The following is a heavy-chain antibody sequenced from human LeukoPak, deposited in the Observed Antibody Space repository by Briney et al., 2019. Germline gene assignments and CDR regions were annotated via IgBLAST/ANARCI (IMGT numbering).Heavy chain of an antibody. CDR3: ARDLVPAAENYYYYGMDV. CDR1: GFTFSSYA. D-gene: IGHD6-13*01. V-gene: IGHV3-30*04. CDR2: ISYDGSNK. J-gene: IGHJ6*04. Sequence: PGRSLRLSCAASGFTFSSYAMHWVRQAPGKGLEWVAVISYDGSNKYYADSVKGRFTISRDNSKNTLYLQMNSLRAEDTAVYYCARDLVPAAENYYYYGMDVWGKGTTVTVSS.